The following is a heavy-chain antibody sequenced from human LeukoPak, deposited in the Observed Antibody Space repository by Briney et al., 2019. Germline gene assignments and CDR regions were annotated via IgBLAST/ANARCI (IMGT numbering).Heavy chain of an antibody. D-gene: IGHD2-15*01. CDR1: GGSVSSGSYY. V-gene: IGHV4-61*01. J-gene: IGHJ6*04. CDR3: ARGRLYCSGGSCYSYYYYGMDV. Sequence: SETLSLTCTVSGGSVSSGSYYWSWIRQPPGKGLEWIGYIYYSGSTNYNPSLKSRVTISVDTSKNQFSLKLSSVTAADTAVYYCARGRLYCSGGSCYSYYYYGMDVWGKGTTVTVPS. CDR2: IYYSGST.